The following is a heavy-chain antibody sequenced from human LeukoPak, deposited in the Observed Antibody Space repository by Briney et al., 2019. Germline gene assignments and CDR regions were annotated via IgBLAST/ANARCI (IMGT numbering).Heavy chain of an antibody. CDR2: IKQDGSEK. V-gene: IGHV3-7*01. D-gene: IGHD5-12*01. J-gene: IGHJ6*03. CDR1: GFTFTNNF. CDR3: ARDSGYDSYYYYYMDV. Sequence: PGGSLRLSCAASGFTFTNNFMSWVRQVPGKGLEWVANIKQDGSEKTYADSVRGRFTIFRDNAKDSVYLQMNSLRAEDTAVYYCARDSGYDSYYYYYMDVWGKGTTVTVSS.